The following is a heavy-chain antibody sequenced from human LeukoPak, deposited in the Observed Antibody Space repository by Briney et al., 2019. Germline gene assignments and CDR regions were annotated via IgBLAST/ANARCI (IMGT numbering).Heavy chain of an antibody. CDR3: ARGRFSYGYPYYFDY. V-gene: IGHV4-34*01. Sequence: SETLPLTCAVYGGSFSGYYWSWIRQPPGKGLEWIGEINHSGSTNYNPSLKSRVTISVDTSKNQFSLKLSSVTAADTAVYYCARGRFSYGYPYYFDYWGQGTLVTVSS. CDR2: INHSGST. J-gene: IGHJ4*02. CDR1: GGSFSGYY. D-gene: IGHD5-18*01.